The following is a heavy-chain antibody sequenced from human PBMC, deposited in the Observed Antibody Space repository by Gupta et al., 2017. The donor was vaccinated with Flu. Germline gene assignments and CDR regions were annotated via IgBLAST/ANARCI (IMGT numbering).Heavy chain of an antibody. CDR2: IRSKANSYAT. Sequence: EVQLVESGGGLVQPGGSLRLSWAASGFTFSASAMHWVRQASGKGLEWVGRIRSKANSYATVYAASVKGRFTISRDDSKNTAYLQMNSLKIEDTAVYYCTRGYCNSTSCYNFDYWGQGTPVTVSS. V-gene: IGHV3-73*02. D-gene: IGHD2-2*01. CDR3: TRGYCNSTSCYNFDY. J-gene: IGHJ4*02. CDR1: GFTFSASA.